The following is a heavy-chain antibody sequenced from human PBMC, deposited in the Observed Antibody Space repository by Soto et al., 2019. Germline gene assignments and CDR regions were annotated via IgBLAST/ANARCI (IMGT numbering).Heavy chain of an antibody. CDR1: GGSISSGDYS. J-gene: IGHJ4*02. CDR2: IYQNGST. CDR3: ARHNHYDSTGYYYFDY. Sequence: QLQLQESGSGLVKPSQTLSLTCAVSGGSISSGDYSWSWIRQPPGKGLEWIGYIYQNGSTSYNPSLKSRVTISVDRSKKHFSLKLSSVTAADTAVYYCARHNHYDSTGYYYFDYWGQGTLVTVSS. D-gene: IGHD3-22*01. V-gene: IGHV4-30-2*01.